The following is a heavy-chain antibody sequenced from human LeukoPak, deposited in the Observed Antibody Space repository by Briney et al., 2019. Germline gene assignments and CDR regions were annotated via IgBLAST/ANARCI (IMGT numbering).Heavy chain of an antibody. D-gene: IGHD6-6*01. CDR1: GYTFTGYY. CDR2: INPNSGGT. J-gene: IGHJ5*02. V-gene: IGHV1-2*02. Sequence: ASVKVSCKASGYTFTGYYMHWVRQAPGQGLEWMGWINPNSGGTNYAQKFQGRVTMTRDTSISTAYMELSRLRSDDTAVYYCARTYSSSDNWFDPWGQGTLVTVSS. CDR3: ARTYSSSDNWFDP.